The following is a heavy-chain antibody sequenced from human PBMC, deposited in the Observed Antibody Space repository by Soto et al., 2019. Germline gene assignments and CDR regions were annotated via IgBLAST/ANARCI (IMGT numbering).Heavy chain of an antibody. V-gene: IGHV3-30*18. D-gene: IGHD5-18*01. J-gene: IGHJ6*02. CDR1: GFTFSSYG. CDR2: ISYDGSNK. Sequence: GGSLRLSCAASGFTFSSYGMHWVRQAPGKGLEWVAVISYDGSNKYYADSVKGRFTISRDNSKNTLYLQMNSLRAEDTAVYYCAKGKDTAMVVPYYYYHSGMDVWGQGTTVTVSS. CDR3: AKGKDTAMVVPYYYYHSGMDV.